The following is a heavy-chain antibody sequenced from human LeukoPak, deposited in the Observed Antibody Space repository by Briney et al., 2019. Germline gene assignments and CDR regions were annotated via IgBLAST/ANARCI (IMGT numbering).Heavy chain of an antibody. V-gene: IGHV3-23*01. CDR3: ARETVDSGRRFDY. Sequence: PGGSLRLSCAASGFTFSSYAMSWVRQAPGKGLEWVSAISGSGARTYYADSVKGRFTISRDNSKNTLYLQMNSLRAEDTAVYYCARETVDSGRRFDYWGQGTLVTVSS. J-gene: IGHJ4*02. CDR1: GFTFSSYA. D-gene: IGHD3-10*01. CDR2: ISGSGART.